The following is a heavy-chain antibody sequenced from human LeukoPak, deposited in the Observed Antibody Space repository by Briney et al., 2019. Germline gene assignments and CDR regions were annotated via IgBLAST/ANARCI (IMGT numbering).Heavy chain of an antibody. CDR1: GGSISSYY. J-gene: IGHJ4*02. D-gene: IGHD4/OR15-4a*01. Sequence: PSETLSLTCTVSGGSISSYYWSWIRRPPGKGLEWIGYIYYSGSTIYNPSLKSRVTMSLDTSKNQFSLKLTSVTAADTAVYYCARRDYKYSSLDYWGQGTLVTVSS. CDR2: IYYSGST. CDR3: ARRDYKYSSLDY. V-gene: IGHV4-59*08.